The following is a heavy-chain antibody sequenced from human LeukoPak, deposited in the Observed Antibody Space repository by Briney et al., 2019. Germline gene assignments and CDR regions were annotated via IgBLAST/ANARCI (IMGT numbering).Heavy chain of an antibody. CDR2: INHSGST. D-gene: IGHD2-2*01. CDR1: GGSFSGYY. Sequence: SETLSLTCAVYGGSFSGYYWSWIRQPPGKGLEWIGEINHSGSTNYNPSLKSRVTISVDTSKNQFSLKLSSVTAADTAVYYCTKAQDCSSISCYNRGVSSYWGQGTQVTVSS. V-gene: IGHV4-34*01. J-gene: IGHJ4*02. CDR3: TKAQDCSSISCYNRGVSSY.